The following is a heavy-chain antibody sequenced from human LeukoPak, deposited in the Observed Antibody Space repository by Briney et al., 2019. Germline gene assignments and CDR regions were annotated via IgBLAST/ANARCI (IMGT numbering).Heavy chain of an antibody. D-gene: IGHD3-10*01. CDR3: AKRTGFGELSH. V-gene: IGHV3-23*01. Sequence: GGSLRLSCAASGFTFSSYAMSWVRQAPGKGLEWVSAISGSGGITSYADSVKGRFTISRDNSKNTLYLQMNSLRAEDTAVYYCAKRTGFGELSHWGQGTLVTVSS. J-gene: IGHJ4*02. CDR2: ISGSGGIT. CDR1: GFTFSSYA.